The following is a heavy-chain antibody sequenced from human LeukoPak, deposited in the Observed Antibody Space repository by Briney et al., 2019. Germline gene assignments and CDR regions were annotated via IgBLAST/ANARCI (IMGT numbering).Heavy chain of an antibody. V-gene: IGHV3-53*01. CDR1: GFTVSSNY. J-gene: IGHJ4*02. CDR3: ARGYYDFWSGTYFDY. CDR2: IYSGGST. D-gene: IGHD3-3*01. Sequence: GGSLILSCAASGFTVSSNYMSWVRQAPGKGLEWVSVIYSGGSTYYADSVKGRFTISRDNSKNTLYLQMNSLRAEDTAVYYCARGYYDFWSGTYFDYWGQGTLVTVSS.